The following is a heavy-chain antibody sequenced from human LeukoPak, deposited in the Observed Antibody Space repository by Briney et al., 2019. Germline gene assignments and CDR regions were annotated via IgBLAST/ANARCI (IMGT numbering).Heavy chain of an antibody. V-gene: IGHV3-53*01. CDR2: ICSGGST. CDR3: ARAPPDSYDQLDY. Sequence: GGSLRLSCAASGFTVSSNYMSWVRQAPGKGLEWVSVICSGGSTYYADSVKGRFTISRDNSKNTLYLQMNSLRAEDTAVYYCARAPPDSYDQLDYWGQGTLVTVSS. J-gene: IGHJ4*02. CDR1: GFTVSSNY. D-gene: IGHD5-18*01.